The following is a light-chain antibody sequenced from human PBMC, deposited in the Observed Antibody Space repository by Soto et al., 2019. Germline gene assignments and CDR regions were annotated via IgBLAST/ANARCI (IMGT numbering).Light chain of an antibody. V-gene: IGKV3-20*01. CDR2: GAS. CDR3: QQYGSSPTWT. J-gene: IGKJ1*01. CDR1: QSVSSSY. Sequence: EIVLTQSPGTLSLSPGERATLSCRASQSVSSSYLAWYQQKPGRAPRLLIYGASTRATGIPDRFSGSGSGTDFTLTISRLEPEDSAVYYCQQYGSSPTWTFGQGTKVDIK.